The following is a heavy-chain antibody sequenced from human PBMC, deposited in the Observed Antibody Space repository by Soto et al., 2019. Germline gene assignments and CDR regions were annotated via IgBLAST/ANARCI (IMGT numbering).Heavy chain of an antibody. V-gene: IGHV1-69*08. CDR2: IIPILGIA. D-gene: IGHD2-2*01. CDR3: AREGILVVPAAIRWFDP. CDR1: GGTFSSYT. J-gene: IGHJ5*02. Sequence: QVQLVQSGAEVKKPGSSVKVSCKASGGTFSSYTISWVRQAPGQGLEWMGRIIPILGIANYAQKFQGRVTITADKSTSKVHMELRSLRSEDTAVYYCAREGILVVPAAIRWFDPWGQGTLVTVSS.